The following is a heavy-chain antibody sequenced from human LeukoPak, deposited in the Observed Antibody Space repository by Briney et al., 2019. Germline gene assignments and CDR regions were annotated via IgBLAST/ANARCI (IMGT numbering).Heavy chain of an antibody. CDR1: GGSLSSYY. J-gene: IGHJ4*02. D-gene: IGHD3-9*01. CDR2: IYYTGTT. CDR3: ARFSWDCSAASCHLTH. Sequence: KASETLSLTCTVSGGSLSSYYWSWIRQSPGKRLELIGHIYYTGTTFYNPSLNSRVTISLDTSKNEFSLKLTSVTAADTAVYYCARFSWDCSAASCHLTHWGQGALVTVSS. V-gene: IGHV4-59*01.